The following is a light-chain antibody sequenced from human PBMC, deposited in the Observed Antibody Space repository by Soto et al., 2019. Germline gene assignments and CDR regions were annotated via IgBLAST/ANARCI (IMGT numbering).Light chain of an antibody. CDR1: QGIRNF. V-gene: IGKV1-9*01. J-gene: IGKJ3*01. Sequence: DIQLIQSPSFLSASVGDRVNITCRASQGIRNFLAWYQQKPGKAPQLLIYAASTLQSGVPSRFSGSGSGTDFTLTINYMLPEDFATYYCQQVNTHFITFGPGTRVDVK. CDR3: QQVNTHFIT. CDR2: AAS.